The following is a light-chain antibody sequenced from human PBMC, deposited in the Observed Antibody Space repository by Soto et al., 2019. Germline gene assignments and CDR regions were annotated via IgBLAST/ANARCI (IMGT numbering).Light chain of an antibody. Sequence: ELVLTQSPGTLSLSPGERATLSCRASQSVSSSYLAWYQQKPGQAPRLLIYGASSRATDIPDRFSGSVSGTDFTLTISRLQPEDCAVYDCHQYGSSPATFGQGTKVDI. CDR3: HQYGSSPAT. J-gene: IGKJ1*01. V-gene: IGKV3-20*01. CDR1: QSVSSSY. CDR2: GAS.